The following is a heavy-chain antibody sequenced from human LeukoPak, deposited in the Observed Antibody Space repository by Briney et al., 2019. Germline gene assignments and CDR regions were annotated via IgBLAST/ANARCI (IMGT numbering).Heavy chain of an antibody. D-gene: IGHD3-22*01. Sequence: GGSLRLSCAASGFTFRNYWMHWVRQAPGKGLVWVSRIDSDGSSTSYADSVKGRFAISRDNAKNTLYLQMNSLSVEDTAVYHCARGLVYYDSSGYYWGQGTLVTVSS. CDR3: ARGLVYYDSSGYY. CDR1: GFTFRNYW. V-gene: IGHV3-74*01. J-gene: IGHJ4*02. CDR2: IDSDGSST.